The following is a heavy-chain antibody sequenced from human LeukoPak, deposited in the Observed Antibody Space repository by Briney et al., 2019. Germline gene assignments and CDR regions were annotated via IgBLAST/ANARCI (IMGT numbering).Heavy chain of an antibody. CDR1: GYTFTGYY. CDR3: ARALTYNWNYDSYFDY. Sequence: ASVKVSCKASGYTFTGYYMHWVRQAPGQGLEWMGRINPNSGGTNYAQKFQGRVTMTRDTSISTAYMELSRLRSDDTAVYYCARALTYNWNYDSYFDYWGQGTLVTVSS. V-gene: IGHV1-2*06. D-gene: IGHD1-7*01. CDR2: INPNSGGT. J-gene: IGHJ4*02.